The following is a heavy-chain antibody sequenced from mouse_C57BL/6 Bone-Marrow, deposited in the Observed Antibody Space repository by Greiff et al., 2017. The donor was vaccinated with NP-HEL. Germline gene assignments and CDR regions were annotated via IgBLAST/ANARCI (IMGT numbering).Heavy chain of an antibody. CDR1: GYTFTSYW. D-gene: IGHD2-1*01. CDR3: ARMEGNYFAWFAY. CDR2: INPSSGYT. Sequence: QVQLQQSGAELAKPGASVKLSCKASGYTFTSYWMHWVKQRPGQGLEWIGYINPSSGYTKYIQKLKDKATLTADKSSTTAYMLLSILTYEDSAFYYCARMEGNYFAWFAYWGQGTLVTVSA. J-gene: IGHJ3*01. V-gene: IGHV1-7*01.